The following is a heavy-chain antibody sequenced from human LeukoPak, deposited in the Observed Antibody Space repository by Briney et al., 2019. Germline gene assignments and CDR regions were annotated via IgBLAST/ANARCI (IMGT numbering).Heavy chain of an antibody. Sequence: SETLALTCAVSGGSISSSNWWSWVRQPPGKGLEWIGEIYYSGSTNYNPSLKSRVTISVDKSKNQFSLKLSSVTAADTAVYYCARVRRGYCSGGSCPLDYWGQGTLVTVSS. V-gene: IGHV4-4*02. CDR1: GGSISSSNW. D-gene: IGHD2-15*01. CDR3: ARVRRGYCSGGSCPLDY. J-gene: IGHJ4*02. CDR2: IYYSGST.